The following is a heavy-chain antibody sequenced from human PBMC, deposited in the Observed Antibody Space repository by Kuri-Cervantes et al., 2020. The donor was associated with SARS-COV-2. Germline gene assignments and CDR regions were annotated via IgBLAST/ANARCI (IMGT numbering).Heavy chain of an antibody. CDR2: ISSSSYI. Sequence: GGSLRLSCAASGFTFSSYSMNWVRQAPGKGLEWVSSISSSSYIYYADSVKGRFTISRDNAKNSLYLQMNSLRAEDTAVYYCAREPTSVGRGCSSTSCYYEVDYWGQGTLVTVSS. CDR1: GFTFSSYS. D-gene: IGHD2-2*01. CDR3: AREPTSVGRGCSSTSCYYEVDY. V-gene: IGHV3-21*01. J-gene: IGHJ4*02.